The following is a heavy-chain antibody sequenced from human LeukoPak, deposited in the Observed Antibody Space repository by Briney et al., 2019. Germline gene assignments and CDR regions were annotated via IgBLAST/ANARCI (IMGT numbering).Heavy chain of an antibody. D-gene: IGHD1-26*01. CDR1: GYTFTGYY. Sequence: ASVKVSCKASGYTFTGYYMHWVRQAPGQGLEWMGRINPNSGGTSYAQKFQGRVTMTRDTSISTAYMELSRLRSDDTAVYYCARVGSGSYSARDYWGQGTLVTVSS. J-gene: IGHJ4*02. CDR2: INPNSGGT. CDR3: ARVGSGSYSARDY. V-gene: IGHV1-2*06.